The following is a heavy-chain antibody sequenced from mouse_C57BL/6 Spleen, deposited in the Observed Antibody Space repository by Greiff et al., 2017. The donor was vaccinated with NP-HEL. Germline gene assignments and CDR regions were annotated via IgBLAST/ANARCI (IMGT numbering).Heavy chain of an antibody. CDR1: GYSFTSYY. CDR2: IYPGSGNT. J-gene: IGHJ2*01. V-gene: IGHV1-66*01. Sequence: VKLQESGPELVKPGASVKISCKASGYSFTSYYIHWVKQRPGQGLEWIGWIYPGSGNTKYNEKFKGKATLTADTSYSTAYMQLSSLTSEDSAVYYCARSRGVELYFDYWGHGTTLTVSS. CDR3: ARSRGVELYFDY.